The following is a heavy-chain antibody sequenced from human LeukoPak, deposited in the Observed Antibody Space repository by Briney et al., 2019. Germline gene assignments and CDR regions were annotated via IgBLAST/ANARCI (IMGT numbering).Heavy chain of an antibody. D-gene: IGHD5-24*01. J-gene: IGHJ4*02. CDR3: AKFEYSTATQLYYFDC. V-gene: IGHV3-NL1*01. Sequence: PGGSLRLSCAASGFTFSSSGMHWVRQAPGKGMDWDSGISAGGDRTYYADSVKGRFTISRDNAKNTLYLQMNSLRAEDTAVYYFAKFEYSTATQLYYFDCWGQGALVTVSS. CDR1: GFTFSSSG. CDR2: ISAGGDRT.